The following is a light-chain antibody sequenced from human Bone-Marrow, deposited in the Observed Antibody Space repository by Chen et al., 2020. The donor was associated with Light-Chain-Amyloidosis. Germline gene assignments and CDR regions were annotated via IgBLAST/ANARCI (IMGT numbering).Light chain of an antibody. CDR1: QSVSDNF. V-gene: IGKV3-20*01. CDR3: QQYGNSPWT. Sequence: EIVLTQSPGTLSLSAGERATLSCRASQSVSDNFLAWYQQKPGQAPRLLIDAASRRATGIPDVFSGSGSGTDFTLTISRLEPEDFAVYYCQQYGNSPWTFGQGTKVEIK. J-gene: IGKJ1*01. CDR2: AAS.